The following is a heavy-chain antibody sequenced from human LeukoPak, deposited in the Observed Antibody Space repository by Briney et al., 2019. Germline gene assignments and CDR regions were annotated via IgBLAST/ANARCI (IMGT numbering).Heavy chain of an antibody. V-gene: IGHV3-23*01. CDR2: ISGSGGST. CDR3: AKDPGYSSGWYTGGPFDY. Sequence: GGSLRLSCAASGLTVSSNYMSWVRQAPGKGLEWVSAISGSGGSTYYADSVKGRFTISRDNSKNTLYLQMNSLRAEDTAVYYCAKDPGYSSGWYTGGPFDYWGQGTLVTVSS. J-gene: IGHJ4*02. D-gene: IGHD6-19*01. CDR1: GLTVSSNY.